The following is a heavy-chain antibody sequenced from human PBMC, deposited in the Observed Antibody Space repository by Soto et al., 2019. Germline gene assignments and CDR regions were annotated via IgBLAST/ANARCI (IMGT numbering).Heavy chain of an antibody. V-gene: IGHV3-30*18. CDR2: ISHDGSNK. D-gene: IGHD3-22*01. J-gene: IGHJ4*02. CDR1: GFTFSTYG. CDR3: AKEYYYDGSGYSH. Sequence: GGSLRLSCAASGFTFSTYGMHWVRQAPGKGLDWVAIISHDGSNKYYVDSVKGRFTISRDNSKNTLFLQMNSLRAEDTAVYYCAKEYYYDGSGYSHWGQGTLVTVSS.